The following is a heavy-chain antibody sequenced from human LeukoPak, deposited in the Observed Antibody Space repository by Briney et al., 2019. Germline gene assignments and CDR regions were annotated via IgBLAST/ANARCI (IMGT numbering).Heavy chain of an antibody. CDR3: ARDRGYYFDY. J-gene: IGHJ4*02. CDR1: GFTFSSYA. D-gene: IGHD3-10*01. CDR2: ISSSGSTT. V-gene: IGHV3-48*04. Sequence: HPGGSLRLSRAASGFTFSSYAMGWVRQAPGKGLEWVSYISSSGSTTYYADSVKGRFTISRDNAKNSLYLQMNSLRAEDTAVYYCARDRGYYFDYWGQGTLVTVSS.